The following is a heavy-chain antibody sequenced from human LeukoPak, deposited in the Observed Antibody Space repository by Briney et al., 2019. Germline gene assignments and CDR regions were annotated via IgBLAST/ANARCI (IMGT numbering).Heavy chain of an antibody. Sequence: GGSLRLSCAASGFTLSSYAMSWVRQAPGKGLEWVSGISGSGGSSYYADSVKGRFTISRDNSKNTLYLQMNSLRAEDTAVYYCAREITMIVVDHTVIDYWGQGTLVAVSS. CDR1: GFTLSSYA. D-gene: IGHD3-22*01. V-gene: IGHV3-23*01. CDR2: ISGSGGSS. CDR3: AREITMIVVDHTVIDY. J-gene: IGHJ4*02.